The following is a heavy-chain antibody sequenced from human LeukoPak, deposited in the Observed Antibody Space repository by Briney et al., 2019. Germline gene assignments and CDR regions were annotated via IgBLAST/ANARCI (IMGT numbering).Heavy chain of an antibody. D-gene: IGHD6-25*01. CDR1: AFTVSSRW. Sequence: GRSLRLSCSASAFTVSSRWMNWVRHDPGRGLEWVAIINTDGSEKHYVDSVKGRFTISRANTKNSLYLQMNSLRVQDTAVYYCARSDRGPEYWGQGTLVTVSS. V-gene: IGHV3-7*01. CDR3: ARSDRGPEY. CDR2: INTDGSEK. J-gene: IGHJ4*02.